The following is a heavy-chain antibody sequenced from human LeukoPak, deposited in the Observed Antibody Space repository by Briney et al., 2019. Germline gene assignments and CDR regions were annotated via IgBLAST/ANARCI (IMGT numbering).Heavy chain of an antibody. D-gene: IGHD2-2*01. J-gene: IGHJ4*02. CDR3: ARGRPEDLVVVPADPFDY. CDR2: ISAYNGNT. Sequence: GASVKVSCKASGSTFTIYGISWVRQGPGQGLEWMGWISAYNGNTNYAQKLQGRVTMTTDTSPSTAYMELRSLRSDDPAVYCCARGRPEDLVVVPADPFDYWGQRTTVTAPS. CDR1: GSTFTIYG. V-gene: IGHV1-18*01.